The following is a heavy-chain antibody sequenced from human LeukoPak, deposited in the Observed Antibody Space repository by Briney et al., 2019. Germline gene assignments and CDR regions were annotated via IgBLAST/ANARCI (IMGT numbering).Heavy chain of an antibody. CDR2: IYYSGST. CDR1: GGSISSSSYY. CDR3: ARASSGFDY. D-gene: IGHD1-26*01. V-gene: IGHV4-39*07. J-gene: IGHJ4*02. Sequence: SETLSLTCTVSGGSISSSSYYWGWIRQPPGKGLEWIGSIYYSGSTYYNPSLKSRVTISVDTSKNQFSLKLSSVTAADTAVYYCARASSGFDYWGQGTLVTVSS.